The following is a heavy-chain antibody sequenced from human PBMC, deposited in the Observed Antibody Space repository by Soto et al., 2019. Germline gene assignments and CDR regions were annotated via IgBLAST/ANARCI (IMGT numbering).Heavy chain of an antibody. D-gene: IGHD3-22*01. J-gene: IGHJ4*02. CDR2: ISSSSSYI. CDR1: GFTFSSYS. Sequence: GGSLRLSCAAFGFTFSSYSMNWVRQAPGKGLEWVSSISSSSSYIYYADSVKGRFTISRDNAKNSLYLQMNSLRAEDTAVYYCARDSYDSSGYSTPFDYWGQRTLVTVSS. V-gene: IGHV3-21*01. CDR3: ARDSYDSSGYSTPFDY.